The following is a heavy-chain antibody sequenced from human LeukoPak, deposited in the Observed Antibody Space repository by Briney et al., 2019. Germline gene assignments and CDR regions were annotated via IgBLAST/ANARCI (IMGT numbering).Heavy chain of an antibody. D-gene: IGHD2-21*02. CDR3: ARDANLYLYCGGDCYSLPDAFDI. V-gene: IGHV4-61*02. Sequence: SQTLSLTCTVSGGSISSGSYYWSWIRQPAGKGMEWIGRIYTSGSTNYNPSLYSRVSISVDTSKNQFSLKLSSVTAADTAVYYCARDANLYLYCGGDCYSLPDAFDIWGQGTMVTVSS. CDR2: IYTSGST. J-gene: IGHJ3*02. CDR1: GGSISSGSYY.